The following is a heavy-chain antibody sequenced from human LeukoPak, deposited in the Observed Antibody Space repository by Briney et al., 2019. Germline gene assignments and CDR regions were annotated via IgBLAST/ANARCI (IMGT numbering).Heavy chain of an antibody. CDR2: IYYSGST. Sequence: SETLSLTCTVSGGSVSGGSISSYYWSWIRQPPGKGLEWIGYIYYSGSTNYNPSLKSRVTISVDTSKNQFSLKLSSVTAADTAVYYCARARVDFWSGYYPDYWGQGTLVTVSS. CDR3: ARARVDFWSGYYPDY. D-gene: IGHD3-3*01. J-gene: IGHJ4*02. V-gene: IGHV4-61*01. CDR1: GGSVSGGSISSYY.